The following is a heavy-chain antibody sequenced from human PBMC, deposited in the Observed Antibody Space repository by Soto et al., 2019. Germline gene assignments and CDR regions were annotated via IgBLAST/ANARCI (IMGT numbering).Heavy chain of an antibody. CDR2: INSDGSST. CDR3: ARGYCSGGSCWDPSFDY. J-gene: IGHJ4*02. Sequence: GGSLRLSCAASGFTFSSYWMHWVRQAPGKGLVWVSRINSDGSSTNYADSVEGRFTISRDNAKNTLFLQMNSLRAEDTALYYCARGYCSGGSCWDPSFDYWGQGTLVTVSS. V-gene: IGHV3-74*01. CDR1: GFTFSSYW. D-gene: IGHD2-15*01.